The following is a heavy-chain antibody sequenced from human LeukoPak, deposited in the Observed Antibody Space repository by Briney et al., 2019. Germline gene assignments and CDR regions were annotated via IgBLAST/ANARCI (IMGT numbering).Heavy chain of an antibody. CDR2: IYYSGST. D-gene: IGHD1-26*01. CDR1: GGSISSYY. V-gene: IGHV4-59*08. J-gene: IGHJ3*02. Sequence: PSETLSLTCTVSGGSISSYYWSWIRQPPGEGLEWIGYIYYSGSTNYNLSLKSRVTISVDTSKNQFSLKLSSVTAADTAVYYCARFVGPLDAFDIWGQGTMVTVSS. CDR3: ARFVGPLDAFDI.